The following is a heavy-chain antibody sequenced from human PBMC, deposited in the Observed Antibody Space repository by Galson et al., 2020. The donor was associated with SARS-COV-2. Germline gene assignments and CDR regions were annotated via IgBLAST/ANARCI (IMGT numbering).Heavy chain of an antibody. CDR3: ARDELYSSSWNWDY. CDR2: INPNSGGT. CDR1: GYTFTGYY. J-gene: IGHJ4*02. Sequence: ASVKVSCKASGYTFTGYYMHWVRQAPGQGLEWMGWINPNSGGTNYAQKFQGRVTMTRDTSISTAYMELSRLRSDDTAVYYCARDELYSSSWNWDYWGQGTLVTVSS. V-gene: IGHV1-2*02. D-gene: IGHD6-13*01.